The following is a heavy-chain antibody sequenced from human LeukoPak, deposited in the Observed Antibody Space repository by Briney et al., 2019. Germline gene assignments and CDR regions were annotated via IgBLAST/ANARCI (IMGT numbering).Heavy chain of an antibody. CDR3: ARERREITLIRGSRPYFYYMDV. CDR1: GFTLNSYG. V-gene: IGHV3-53*01. CDR2: IYSAGIT. J-gene: IGHJ6*03. Sequence: GGSLRLSCAASGFTLNSYGMSLVGQDPGEGLEGVAVIYSAGITYYADSVKGRFTISKDNSKNTLYLQMNSLSAEDTAVYDSARERREITLIRGSRPYFYYMDVWGKGTTVTISS. D-gene: IGHD3-10*01.